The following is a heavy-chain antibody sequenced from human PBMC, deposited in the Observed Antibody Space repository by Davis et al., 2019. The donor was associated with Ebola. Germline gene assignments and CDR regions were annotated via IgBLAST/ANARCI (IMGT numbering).Heavy chain of an antibody. D-gene: IGHD3-10*01. CDR2: ISRNSETT. CDR1: GFVFDDYG. CDR3: ARDSRPYYGSGTIYTYYYYYYGMDV. J-gene: IGHJ6*02. V-gene: IGHV3-9*01. Sequence: GGSLRLSCAASGFVFDDYGMHWVRQVPGKGLEWVSGISRNSETTGYADSVKGRFTISRDNAKNSLYLQMNSLKPEDTALYYCARDSRPYYGSGTIYTYYYYYYGMDVWGQGTTVTVS.